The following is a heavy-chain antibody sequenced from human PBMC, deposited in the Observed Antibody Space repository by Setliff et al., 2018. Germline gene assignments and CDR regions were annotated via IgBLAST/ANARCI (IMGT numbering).Heavy chain of an antibody. CDR2: IQKSGGT. Sequence: PSETLSLTCNVSGVSISSYYWSWIRQPPGKGLESIGYIQKSGGTNYNPALKSRVTISVDTSTNQFSLKLRSVTAADMAVYYCARLSWNGLRYYGLDVWGQGTTVTVSS. D-gene: IGHD3-3*01. CDR1: GVSISSYY. V-gene: IGHV4-59*01. J-gene: IGHJ6*02. CDR3: ARLSWNGLRYYGLDV.